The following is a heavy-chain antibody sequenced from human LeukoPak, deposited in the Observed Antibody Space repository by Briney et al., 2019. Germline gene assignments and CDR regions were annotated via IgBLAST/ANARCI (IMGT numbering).Heavy chain of an antibody. CDR1: GFTVSSNY. V-gene: IGHV3-53*01. CDR3: ARTYDSSGYYDY. D-gene: IGHD3-22*01. Sequence: GGSLRLSCAASGFTVSSNYMSWVRQAPGKGLEWVSVIYSGGSTYYADSVKGRFTISRDNSKNTLYLQMNSLRAEDMAVYYCARTYDSSGYYDYWGQGALVTVSS. CDR2: IYSGGST. J-gene: IGHJ4*02.